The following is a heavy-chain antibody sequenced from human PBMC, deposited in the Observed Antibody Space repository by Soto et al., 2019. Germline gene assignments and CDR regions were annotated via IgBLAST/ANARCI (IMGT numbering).Heavy chain of an antibody. J-gene: IGHJ4*02. CDR2: IYSLGNT. D-gene: IGHD3-22*01. Sequence: PGGSLRLTCTVSGGSISSRSYDWGWIRQPPGQGLEWLGTIYSLGNTYYNPSLKSQVTISVDKSKSQLFLKLSSVTAPDTAVYYCARQIYDSSGYYYAYWGQGTLVTVSS. CDR1: GGSISSRSYD. CDR3: ARQIYDSSGYYYAY. V-gene: IGHV4-39*01.